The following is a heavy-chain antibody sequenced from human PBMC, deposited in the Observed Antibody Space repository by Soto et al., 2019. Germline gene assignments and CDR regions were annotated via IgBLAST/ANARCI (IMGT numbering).Heavy chain of an antibody. J-gene: IGHJ4*02. CDR1: GFTVSSNY. Sequence: GGSLRLSCAASGFTVSSNYMSWVRQAPGKGLEWVSVIYSGGSTYYADSVKGRFTISRDNSKNTLYLQMNSLRAEDTAVYYCAREYYDSSGSNYFDYWGQGALVTVSS. D-gene: IGHD3-22*01. V-gene: IGHV3-53*01. CDR2: IYSGGST. CDR3: AREYYDSSGSNYFDY.